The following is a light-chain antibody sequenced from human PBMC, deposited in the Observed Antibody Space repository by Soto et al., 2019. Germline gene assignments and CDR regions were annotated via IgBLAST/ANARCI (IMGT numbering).Light chain of an antibody. CDR1: QSVGNK. J-gene: IGKJ5*01. V-gene: IGKV3-15*01. Sequence: EIVVTQSPATLSLSPGERATLSCRASQSVGNKVAWYQHKPGQTPRLIIYDISTRAAGVPARFSGSGYGTDFTLTISSLQSEDFAVYYCQQYNIWRSITFGQGTRLEIK. CDR2: DIS. CDR3: QQYNIWRSIT.